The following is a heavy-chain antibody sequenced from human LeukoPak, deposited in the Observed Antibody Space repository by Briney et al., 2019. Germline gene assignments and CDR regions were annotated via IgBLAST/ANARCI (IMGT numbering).Heavy chain of an antibody. J-gene: IGHJ4*02. CDR3: TTATRFDY. CDR2: LYSGGST. V-gene: IGHV3-53*01. CDR1: GFTVSSNY. Sequence: GGSLRLSCAASGFTVSSNYMTWVRQAPGKGLEWVSVLYSGGSTYYADSVKGRFTISRDNSKNTLYLQMNSLRAEDTAVYYCTTATRFDYWGQGTLVTVSS. D-gene: IGHD1-1*01.